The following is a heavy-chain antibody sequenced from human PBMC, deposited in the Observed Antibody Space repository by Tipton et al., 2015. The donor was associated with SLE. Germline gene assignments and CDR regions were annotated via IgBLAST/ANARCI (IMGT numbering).Heavy chain of an antibody. D-gene: IGHD2-2*01. CDR1: GYTFTSYG. V-gene: IGHV1-18*01. Sequence: QSGAEVKKPGASVKVSCKASGYTFTSYGISWVRQAPGQGLEWMGWISAYNGNTNYAQKLQGRVTMTTDTSTSTAYMELRSLRSDDTAVYYCAGWGYCSITSCSYYYYYGMDVWGQGTTVTVSS. J-gene: IGHJ6*02. CDR3: AGWGYCSITSCSYYYYYGMDV. CDR2: ISAYNGNT.